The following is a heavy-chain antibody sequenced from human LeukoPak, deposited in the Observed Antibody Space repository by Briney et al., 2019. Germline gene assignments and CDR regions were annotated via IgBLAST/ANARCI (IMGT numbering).Heavy chain of an antibody. CDR3: AKAQGGYSYFDY. Sequence: GGSPRLSCAASGFTFSSYAMHWVRQAPGKGLEWVAVISYDGSNKYYAGSVKGRFTISRDNSKNTLYLQMNSLRAEDTAVYYCAKAQGGYSYFDYWGQGTLVTVSS. CDR1: GFTFSSYA. J-gene: IGHJ4*02. D-gene: IGHD3-22*01. CDR2: ISYDGSNK. V-gene: IGHV3-30*04.